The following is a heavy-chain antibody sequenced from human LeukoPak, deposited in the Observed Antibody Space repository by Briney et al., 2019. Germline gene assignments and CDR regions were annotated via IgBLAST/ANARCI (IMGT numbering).Heavy chain of an antibody. CDR3: ARADYCSSTSCYNPPYNWFDP. J-gene: IGHJ5*02. Sequence: PSETLSLTCAVYGGSFSGCYWSWIRQPPGKGLEWIGEINHSGSTNYNPSLKSRVTISVDTSKNQFSLKLSSVTAADTAVYYCARADYCSSTSCYNPPYNWFDPWGQGTLVTVSS. CDR1: GGSFSGCY. V-gene: IGHV4-34*01. CDR2: INHSGST. D-gene: IGHD2-2*02.